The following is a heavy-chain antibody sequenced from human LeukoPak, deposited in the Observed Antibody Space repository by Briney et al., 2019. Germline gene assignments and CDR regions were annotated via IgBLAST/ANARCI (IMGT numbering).Heavy chain of an antibody. J-gene: IGHJ5*02. CDR2: ISAYNGNT. CDR3: ARMEYSSSWYGERGVWFDP. CDR1: GYTFTSYG. Sequence: EASVKVSCKASGYTFTSYGISWVRQAPGQGLEWMGWISAYNGNTNYAQKLQGRVTMTTDTSTSTAYMELRSLRSDDTAVYYCARMEYSSSWYGERGVWFDPWGQGTLVTVSS. V-gene: IGHV1-18*01. D-gene: IGHD6-13*01.